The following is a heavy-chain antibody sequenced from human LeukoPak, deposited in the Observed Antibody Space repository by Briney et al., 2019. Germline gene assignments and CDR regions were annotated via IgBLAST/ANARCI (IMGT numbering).Heavy chain of an antibody. Sequence: PSETLSLTCTVSGGSISSSSYYWGWIRQPPGKGLEWIGSIYYSGSTYYNPSLKSRVTISVDTSKNQFSLKLSSVTAADTAVYYCARLTITMIVVESIDYWGQGTLVTVSS. CDR3: ARLTITMIVVESIDY. CDR1: GGSISSSSYY. D-gene: IGHD3-22*01. CDR2: IYYSGST. J-gene: IGHJ4*02. V-gene: IGHV4-39*01.